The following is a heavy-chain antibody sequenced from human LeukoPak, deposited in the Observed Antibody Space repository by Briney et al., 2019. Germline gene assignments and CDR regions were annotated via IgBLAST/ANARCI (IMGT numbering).Heavy chain of an antibody. Sequence: GGSLRLSCAASGFTFGNAWMSWVRQAPGKGLEWIGHIKDKTDGGTRDYGAPVKGRFTISRDDSKNTLYLQMNSLKTGDTAVYYCTTWGSYGDYRLGLDSWGQGTLVTVSS. CDR1: GFTFGNAW. CDR2: IKDKTDGGTR. V-gene: IGHV3-15*01. D-gene: IGHD4-17*01. J-gene: IGHJ4*02. CDR3: TTWGSYGDYRLGLDS.